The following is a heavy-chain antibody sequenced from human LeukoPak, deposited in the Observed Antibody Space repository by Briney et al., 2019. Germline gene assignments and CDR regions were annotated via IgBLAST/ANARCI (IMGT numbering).Heavy chain of an antibody. CDR3: AVNDGYALDY. D-gene: IGHD5-18*01. CDR1: GFTFSSYW. V-gene: IGHV3-7*01. CDR2: IKQDGSDK. J-gene: IGHJ4*02. Sequence: GGSLRLSCAASGFTFSSYWMSWVRQAPGKGLEWVANIKQDGSDKYYVDSVKGRFTISRDNAKNSLYLQMISLRAEDTAMYYCAVNDGYALDYWGQGTLVTVSS.